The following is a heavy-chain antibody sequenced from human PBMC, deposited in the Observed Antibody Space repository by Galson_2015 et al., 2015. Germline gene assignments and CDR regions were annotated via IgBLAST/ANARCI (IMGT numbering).Heavy chain of an antibody. Sequence: SLRLSCAASGFSFSGAAMHWVRQASGKGLEWVGRVRNKANNYATGYAASVKGRFIISRDDSKNTAYLQMDSPKIEDTAVYFFTRQMPNYYYFGMDVWGHGTTVIVSS. J-gene: IGHJ6*02. CDR1: GFSFSGAA. CDR2: VRNKANNYAT. V-gene: IGHV3-73*01. D-gene: IGHD2-2*01. CDR3: TRQMPNYYYFGMDV.